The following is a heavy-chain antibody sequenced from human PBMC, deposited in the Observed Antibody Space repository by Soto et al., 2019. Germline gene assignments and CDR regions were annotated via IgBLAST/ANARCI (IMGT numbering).Heavy chain of an antibody. CDR1: GYTFTSYA. CDR2: INAGNGNT. CDR3: ARGGSLYWYFDL. D-gene: IGHD1-26*01. Sequence: ASVKVSCKASGYTFTSYAIHWVRQAPGPRLEWMGWINAGNGNTKYSQKFQGRVTITRDTSASTAYMELSSLRSEDTAVYYCARGGSLYWYFDLWGRGTLVTVS. V-gene: IGHV1-3*01. J-gene: IGHJ2*01.